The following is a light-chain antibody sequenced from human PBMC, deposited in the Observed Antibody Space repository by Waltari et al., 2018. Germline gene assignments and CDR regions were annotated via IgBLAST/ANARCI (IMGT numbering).Light chain of an antibody. CDR3: QQTNSFPWT. Sequence: TQSPSSVSASVGDRVTITCRASQGVNNWLAWYQQRPGRAPSLLIYEASSLQSGVPSRFSGSGSGTDFTLTISSLQPEDCATYYCQQTNSFPWTFGQGTKVEI. CDR2: EAS. J-gene: IGKJ1*01. V-gene: IGKV1D-12*01. CDR1: QGVNNW.